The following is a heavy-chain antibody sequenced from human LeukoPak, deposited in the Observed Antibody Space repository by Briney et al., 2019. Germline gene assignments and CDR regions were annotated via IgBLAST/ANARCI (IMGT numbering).Heavy chain of an antibody. V-gene: IGHV1-8*01. Sequence: ASVKVSCKASGYTFTSYDINWVRQAPGQGLEWMGWMNPNSGNTGYAQKFQGRVTMTRNTSISTAYMELSSLRSEDTAVYYCAREWRYCSSTSCYRVPEGYYGMDVWGQGTTVTVSS. D-gene: IGHD2-2*02. CDR2: MNPNSGNT. CDR1: GYTFTSYD. CDR3: AREWRYCSSTSCYRVPEGYYGMDV. J-gene: IGHJ6*02.